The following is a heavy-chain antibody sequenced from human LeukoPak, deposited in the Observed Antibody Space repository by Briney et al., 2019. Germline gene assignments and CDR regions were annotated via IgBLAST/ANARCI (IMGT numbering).Heavy chain of an antibody. V-gene: IGHV3-7*05. J-gene: IGHJ4*02. D-gene: IGHD1-26*01. CDR1: GYTFTSYG. Sequence: GASVKVSCKASGYTFTSYGISWVRQAPGQGLEWVANIKQDGSEIYYVDSVKGRFTISRDNAKSSLYLQMNSLRAEDTAVYYCARDKVVGATIFDYWGQGTLVTVSS. CDR2: IKQDGSEI. CDR3: ARDKVVGATIFDY.